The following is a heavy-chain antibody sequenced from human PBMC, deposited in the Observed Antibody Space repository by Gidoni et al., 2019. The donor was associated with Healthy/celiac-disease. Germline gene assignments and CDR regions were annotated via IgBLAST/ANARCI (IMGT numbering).Heavy chain of an antibody. D-gene: IGHD5-18*01. CDR1: GGSISSSSYY. Sequence: QLQLQESGPGLVKPSETLSLTCTVSGGSISSSSYYWGWIRQPPGKGLEWIGSIYYSGSTYYNPSLKSRVTISVDTSKNQFSLKLSSVTAADTAVYYCARDRGDTAMVTGAFDIWGQGTMVTVSS. V-gene: IGHV4-39*07. J-gene: IGHJ3*02. CDR2: IYYSGST. CDR3: ARDRGDTAMVTGAFDI.